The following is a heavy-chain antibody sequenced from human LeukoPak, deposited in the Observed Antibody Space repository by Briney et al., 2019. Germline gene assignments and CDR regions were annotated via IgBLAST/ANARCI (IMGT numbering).Heavy chain of an antibody. CDR3: ARADYFDY. J-gene: IGHJ4*02. Sequence: GGSLRLTCAASGFTVSSNYMSWVRQAPGKGLEWVSVIYSGGSTYYADSVKGRFTISRDNSKNTLYLQVNSLRAEDTAVYYCARADYFDYWGQGTLVTVSS. V-gene: IGHV3-53*01. CDR1: GFTVSSNY. CDR2: IYSGGST.